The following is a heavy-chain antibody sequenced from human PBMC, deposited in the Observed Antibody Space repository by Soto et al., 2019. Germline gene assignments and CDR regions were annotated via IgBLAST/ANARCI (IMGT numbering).Heavy chain of an antibody. D-gene: IGHD3-10*01. J-gene: IGHJ5*02. CDR2: INHSGST. Sequence: SETLSLTCAVSGGSISSSNWWSWVRQPPGKGLEWIGEINHSGSTNYNPSLKSRVTISVDKSKNQFSLKLSSVTAADTAVYYCARGQGTRENWFDPWGQGTLVTVS. V-gene: IGHV4-4*02. CDR1: GGSISSSNW. CDR3: ARGQGTRENWFDP.